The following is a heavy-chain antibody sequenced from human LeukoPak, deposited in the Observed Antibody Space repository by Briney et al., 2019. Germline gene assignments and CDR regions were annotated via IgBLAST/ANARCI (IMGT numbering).Heavy chain of an antibody. CDR3: ARESDRHHDLWSGYLALDY. CDR1: RFTFSSYS. Sequence: PGGSLRLSCAASRFTFSSYSMNWVRQTPGKGLEWISYISPVKNTIYYADSVKGRFTISRDNAKNSLDLQMNSLRAEDTAVYYCARESDRHHDLWSGYLALDYWGQGTLVTVSS. J-gene: IGHJ4*02. V-gene: IGHV3-48*01. CDR2: ISPVKNTI. D-gene: IGHD3-3*01.